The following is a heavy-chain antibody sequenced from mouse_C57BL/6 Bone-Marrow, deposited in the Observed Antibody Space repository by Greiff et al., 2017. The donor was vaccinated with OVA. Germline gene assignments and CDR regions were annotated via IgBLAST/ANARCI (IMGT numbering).Heavy chain of an antibody. CDR2: IYPGDGDT. CDR1: GYAFSSSW. Sequence: VQLQQSGPELVKPGASVKISCKASGYAFSSSWMNWVKQRPGKGLEWIGRIYPGDGDTNYNGKFKGKATLTADKSSSTAYMQLSSLTSEDSAVYVCARTTVAGYAMDYWGQGTSVTVSS. CDR3: ARTTVAGYAMDY. V-gene: IGHV1-82*01. D-gene: IGHD1-1*01. J-gene: IGHJ4*01.